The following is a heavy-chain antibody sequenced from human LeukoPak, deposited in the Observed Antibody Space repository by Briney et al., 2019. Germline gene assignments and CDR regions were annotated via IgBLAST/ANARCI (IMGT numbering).Heavy chain of an antibody. J-gene: IGHJ5*02. CDR1: GYSFTSFD. V-gene: IGHV1-8*01. CDR2: MNPNSGNT. CDR3: VSIRSSQNWFDP. D-gene: IGHD3-3*02. Sequence: GASVKVSCKASGYSFTSFDINWVRQATGQGLEWMGWMNPNSGNTGYAQKFQGRVTMTRDMSTSTVYMELSSLRSEDTAVYYCVSIRSSQNWFDPWGQGTLVTVSS.